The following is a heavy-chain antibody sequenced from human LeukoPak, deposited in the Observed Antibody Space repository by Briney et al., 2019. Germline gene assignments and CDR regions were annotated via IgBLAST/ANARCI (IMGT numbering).Heavy chain of an antibody. D-gene: IGHD2-2*02. V-gene: IGHV3-30*03. CDR1: GFTFSSYG. J-gene: IGHJ4*02. Sequence: GRSLRLSCAASGFTFSSYGIHWVRQAPGKGLEWLALLSYDGSNKYCADSVRGRFTISRDNSKSTVYLQMNSLRAEDTAVYYCARSSMADCSTTSCYKYPFDYWGQGTLVTVFS. CDR2: LSYDGSNK. CDR3: ARSSMADCSTTSCYKYPFDY.